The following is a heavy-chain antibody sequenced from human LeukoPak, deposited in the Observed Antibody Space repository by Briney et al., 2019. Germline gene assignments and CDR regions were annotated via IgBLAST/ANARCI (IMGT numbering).Heavy chain of an antibody. CDR2: MSASGAST. V-gene: IGHV3-23*01. J-gene: IGHJ6*02. Sequence: GGSLRLSCAVSGITLSNYGMSWVRQAPGKGLEWVAGMSASGASTNYAGSVKGRFTISRDNAKNTLYLQMNSLRAEDTAVYYCARGYVSYYYYGMDVWGQGTTVTVSS. CDR3: ARGYVSYYYYGMDV. CDR1: GITLSNYG. D-gene: IGHD3-16*01.